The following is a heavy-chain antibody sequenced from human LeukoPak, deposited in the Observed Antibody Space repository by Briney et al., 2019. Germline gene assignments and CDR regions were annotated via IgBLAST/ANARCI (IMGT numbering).Heavy chain of an antibody. CDR1: GFTFSSYS. J-gene: IGHJ4*02. Sequence: PGGSLRLSCAASGFTFSSYSMNWVRQAPGKGLGWVSYISSSSSTIYYADSVKGRFTISRDNAKNSLYLQMNSLRAEDTAVYYCARDREWEYTTDFDYWGQGTLVTVSS. CDR3: ARDREWEYTTDFDY. D-gene: IGHD1-26*01. CDR2: ISSSSSTI. V-gene: IGHV3-48*01.